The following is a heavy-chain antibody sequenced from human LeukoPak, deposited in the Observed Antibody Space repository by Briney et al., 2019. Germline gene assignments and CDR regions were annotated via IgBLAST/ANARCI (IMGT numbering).Heavy chain of an antibody. CDR1: GGSISGHY. CDR3: ARRGESYGANWLDP. Sequence: SETLSLTCTVSGGSISGHYWSWIRQPPGKGLEWIGHIYYSGSTNYNPSLKSRVAMSVDTSKNQFSLKVTSVTAADTAVYYCARRGESYGANWLDPWGPVLLVTVSS. D-gene: IGHD1-26*01. J-gene: IGHJ5*02. CDR2: IYYSGST. V-gene: IGHV4-59*08.